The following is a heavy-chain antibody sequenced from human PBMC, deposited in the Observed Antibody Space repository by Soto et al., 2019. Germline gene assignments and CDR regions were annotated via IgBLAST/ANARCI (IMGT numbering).Heavy chain of an antibody. CDR2: ISSGSKTI. D-gene: IGHD1-26*01. V-gene: IGHV3-48*02. J-gene: IGHJ4*02. Sequence: HPGVSLRLSCASSGFTFMGYSVNWVRQAPGKGLEWVSYISSGSKTIYYADSVKGRFTVSRDNARNSQYLQMSSLRDEDTAVYYCAREDILGARSFDYWGQGTLVTVSS. CDR1: GFTFMGYS. CDR3: AREDILGARSFDY.